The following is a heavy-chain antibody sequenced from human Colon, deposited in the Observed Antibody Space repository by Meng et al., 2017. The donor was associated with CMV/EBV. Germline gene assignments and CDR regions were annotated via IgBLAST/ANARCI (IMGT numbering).Heavy chain of an antibody. CDR3: ARVEGSVTSPLDY. J-gene: IGHJ4*02. D-gene: IGHD4-17*01. CDR2: IASHRSQI. V-gene: IGHV3-21*01. Sequence: GGSLRLSCTVSGFTFDNYAVNWVRQAPGKGLEWVSSIASHRSQIYYADSVKGRFTISRDDAQNSLHLQMNSLRAEDSAVYYCARVEGSVTSPLDYWGQGTLVTVSS. CDR1: GFTFDNYA.